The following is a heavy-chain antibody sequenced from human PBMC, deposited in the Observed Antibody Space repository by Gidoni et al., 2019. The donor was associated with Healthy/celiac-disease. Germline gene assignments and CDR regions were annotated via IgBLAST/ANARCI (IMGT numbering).Heavy chain of an antibody. CDR1: GFTFDDYA. J-gene: IGHJ4*02. CDR3: AKDIGGTTY. D-gene: IGHD2-15*01. CDR2: SRWNSGSI. V-gene: IGHV3-9*01. Sequence: EVQLVESGGGLVQPGRSLSLSCSASGFTFDDYAMHWVRQAPGKGLEWVSGSRWNSGSIGYADSVKGRFTISRDNAKNSLYLQMNSLRAEDTALYYCAKDIGGTTYWGQGTLVTVSS.